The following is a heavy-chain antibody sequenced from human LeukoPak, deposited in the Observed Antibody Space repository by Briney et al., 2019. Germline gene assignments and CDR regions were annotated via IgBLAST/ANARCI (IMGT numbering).Heavy chain of an antibody. Sequence: GGSLRLSCAASGFTFSSYEMNWVRQAPGKGLEWVSYISSSGSIIYYADSVKGRFTISRDNAKNSLYLQTNSLRAEDTAVYYCAREWKVGATTWGFDYWGQGTLVTVSS. D-gene: IGHD1-26*01. CDR2: ISSSGSII. CDR1: GFTFSSYE. V-gene: IGHV3-48*03. CDR3: AREWKVGATTWGFDY. J-gene: IGHJ4*02.